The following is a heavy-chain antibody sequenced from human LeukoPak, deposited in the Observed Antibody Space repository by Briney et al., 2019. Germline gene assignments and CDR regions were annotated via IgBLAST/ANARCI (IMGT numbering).Heavy chain of an antibody. D-gene: IGHD5-18*01. CDR3: ARHTA. CDR2: INHSGST. CDR1: GGSFSGYY. J-gene: IGHJ5*02. V-gene: IGHV4-34*01. Sequence: PSGTLSLTCAVYGGSFSGYYWSWIRQPPGKGLEWIREINHSGSTNYNPSLKSRVTISVDTSKNQFSLKLSSVTAADTAVYYCARHTAWGQGTLVTVSS.